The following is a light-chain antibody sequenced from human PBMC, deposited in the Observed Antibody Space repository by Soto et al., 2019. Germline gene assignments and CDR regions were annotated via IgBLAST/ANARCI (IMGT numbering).Light chain of an antibody. Sequence: DIQMTQSPSTLSASVGDRVTITCRASQSISSWLAWYQQKPGKAPKLLIYDASSLESGVPSRFSGSGSGTQFTLPISSLQPDDFATSYCHSGTFGQGTKVEIK. CDR2: DAS. V-gene: IGKV1-5*01. CDR3: HSGT. J-gene: IGKJ1*01. CDR1: QSISSW.